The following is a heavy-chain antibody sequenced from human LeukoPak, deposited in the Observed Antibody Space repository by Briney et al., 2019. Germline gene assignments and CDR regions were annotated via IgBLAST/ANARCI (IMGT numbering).Heavy chain of an antibody. CDR2: ISYDGSNK. J-gene: IGHJ4*02. Sequence: GGSLRPSCAASGFAFSSYAMHWVRQAPGKGLEWVAVISYDGSNKYYADSVKGRFTISRDNSKNTLYLQMNSLRAEDTAVYYCAMGGYFDYWGQGTLVTVSS. D-gene: IGHD3-16*01. CDR1: GFAFSSYA. CDR3: AMGGYFDY. V-gene: IGHV3-30*04.